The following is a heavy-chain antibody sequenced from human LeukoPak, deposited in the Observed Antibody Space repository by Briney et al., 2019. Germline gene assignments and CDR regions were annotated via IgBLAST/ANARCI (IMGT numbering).Heavy chain of an antibody. J-gene: IGHJ4*02. Sequence: PSETLSLTCTVSGGSISSYYWSWIRQPPRKGLEWIGYIYYSGSTNYNPSLKSRVTISVDTSKNQFSLKLSSVTAADTAVYYCARVGGYSYGYFDYWGQATLVTVSS. V-gene: IGHV4-59*01. CDR1: GGSISSYY. CDR3: ARVGGYSYGYFDY. D-gene: IGHD5-18*01. CDR2: IYYSGST.